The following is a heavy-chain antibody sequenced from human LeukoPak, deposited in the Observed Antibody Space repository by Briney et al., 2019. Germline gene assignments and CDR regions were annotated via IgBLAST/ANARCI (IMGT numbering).Heavy chain of an antibody. V-gene: IGHV3-21*01. J-gene: IGHJ6*02. CDR1: GFTFSSYS. CDR3: ARGGMVQPEDYYYGMDV. Sequence: GGSLRLSCAASGFTFSSYSMNWVRQAPGKGLEWVSSISSSSSYIYYADSVKGRFTISRDNAKNPLYLQMNSLRAEDTAVYYCARGGMVQPEDYYYGMDVWGQGTTVTVSS. CDR2: ISSSSSYI. D-gene: IGHD1-14*01.